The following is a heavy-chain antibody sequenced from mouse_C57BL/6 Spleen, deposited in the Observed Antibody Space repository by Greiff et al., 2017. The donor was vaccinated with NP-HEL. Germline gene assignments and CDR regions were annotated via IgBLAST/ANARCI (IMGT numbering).Heavy chain of an antibody. CDR2: IDPSDSET. CDR1: GYTFTSYW. CDR3: ARGYYDYSWFAY. J-gene: IGHJ3*01. D-gene: IGHD2-4*01. Sequence: QVQLKQPGAELVRPGSSVKLSCKASGYTFTSYWMHWVKQRPIQGLEWIGNIDPSDSETHYNQKFKDKATLTVDKSSSTAYMQLSSLTSEDSAVYYCARGYYDYSWFAYWGQGTLVTVSA. V-gene: IGHV1-52*01.